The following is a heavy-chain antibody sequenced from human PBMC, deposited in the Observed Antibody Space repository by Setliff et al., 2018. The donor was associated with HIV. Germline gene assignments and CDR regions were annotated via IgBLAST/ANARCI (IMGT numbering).Heavy chain of an antibody. CDR1: GGTFSSYA. CDR2: VIPTRGIT. Sequence: SVKVSCKASGGTFSSYAINWVRQAPGHGLEWVGGVIPTRGITNYAQKFQGRVTITADKSTSTAYMELSSLRSEDTAVYYCASDYYGSGSEYFDYWGQGTLVTVSS. CDR3: ASDYYGSGSEYFDY. D-gene: IGHD3-10*01. V-gene: IGHV1-69*10. J-gene: IGHJ4*02.